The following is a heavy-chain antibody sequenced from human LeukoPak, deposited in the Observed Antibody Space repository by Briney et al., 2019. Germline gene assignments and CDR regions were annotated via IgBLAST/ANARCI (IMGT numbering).Heavy chain of an antibody. CDR2: IWYDGGNK. J-gene: IGHJ6*02. CDR3: TRISCTGGSCKPYYYYDMDV. CDR1: GFTFNTHG. Sequence: PGGSLRLSCAASGFTFNTHGMHWVRQSAAKGLEWLAVIWYDGGNKYYADSVKGRFTISRDNSQNTLYLQMNSLRAEDTAVYYCTRISCTGGSCKPYYYYDMDVWGQGTTVAVS. D-gene: IGHD2-15*01. V-gene: IGHV3-33*01.